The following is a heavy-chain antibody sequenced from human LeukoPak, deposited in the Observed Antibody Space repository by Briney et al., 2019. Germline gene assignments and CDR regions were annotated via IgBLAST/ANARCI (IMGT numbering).Heavy chain of an antibody. CDR3: ARDSTVAATPDYYMDV. V-gene: IGHV1-2*02. CDR1: GYTFTGYY. D-gene: IGHD2-15*01. CDR2: INPNSGGT. Sequence: ASVKVSCKASGYTFTGYYMHWVRQAPGQGLEWMGWINPNSGGTNYAQKFQGRVTMTRDTSISTAYMELSRLRSDDTAVYYCARDSTVAATPDYYMDVWGKGTTVTISS. J-gene: IGHJ6*03.